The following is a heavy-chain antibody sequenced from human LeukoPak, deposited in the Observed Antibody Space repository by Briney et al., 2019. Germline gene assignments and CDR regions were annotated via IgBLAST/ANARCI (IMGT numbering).Heavy chain of an antibody. CDR1: GFTFSSYS. V-gene: IGHV3-21*01. Sequence: PGGSLRLSCAASGFTFSSYSMNWVRQTPGKGLEWVSSISSSSSYIYYADSVKGRFTISRDNAKNSLYLQMNSLRAEDTAVYYCARGGATNWFDPWGQGTLVTVSS. J-gene: IGHJ5*02. CDR2: ISSSSSYI. CDR3: ARGGATNWFDP. D-gene: IGHD1-26*01.